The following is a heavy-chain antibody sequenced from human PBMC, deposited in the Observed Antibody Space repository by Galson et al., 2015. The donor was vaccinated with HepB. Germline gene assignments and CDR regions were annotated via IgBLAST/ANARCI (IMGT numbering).Heavy chain of an antibody. D-gene: IGHD5-12*01. CDR1: GGSISSSTYY. Sequence: ETLSLTCTVSGGSISSSTYYWGWIRQPPGKGLEWIGSIYYSGSTYYNPSLKSRVTISVDTSKNQFSLKLSSVTAADTAVYYCAREGGRDIVAKAGFDYWGQGTLVTVPS. CDR2: IYYSGST. CDR3: AREGGRDIVAKAGFDY. V-gene: IGHV4-39*07. J-gene: IGHJ4*02.